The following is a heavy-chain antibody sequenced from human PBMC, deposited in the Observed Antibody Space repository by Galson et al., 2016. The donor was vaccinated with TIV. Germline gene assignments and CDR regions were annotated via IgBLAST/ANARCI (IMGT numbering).Heavy chain of an antibody. CDR3: ARSHVFLGWFDP. CDR1: GYSLVSYD. V-gene: IGHV1-8*02. CDR2: MSPNSGNT. J-gene: IGHJ5*02. Sequence: SGYSLVSYDIHWVRQAAGQGLEWLGWMSPNSGNTGYAQKFQGRVTMTRNASISTAYMELSGLRSADTAVYYCARSHVFLGWFDPWGPGTLVTVSS. D-gene: IGHD2/OR15-2a*01.